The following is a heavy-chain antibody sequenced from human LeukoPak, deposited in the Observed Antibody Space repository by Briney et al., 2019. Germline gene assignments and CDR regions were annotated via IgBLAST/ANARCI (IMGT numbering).Heavy chain of an antibody. CDR3: ARGACYDILTGYPEEFDY. CDR2: IIPIFGTA. D-gene: IGHD3-9*01. CDR1: GGTFSSYA. Sequence: SVKVSCKASGGTFSSYAISWVRQAPGQGLEWMGGIIPIFGTANYAQKFQGRVTITADESTSTAYMELSSLRSEDTAVYYCARGACYDILTGYPEEFDYWGQGTLVTVSS. V-gene: IGHV1-69*01. J-gene: IGHJ4*02.